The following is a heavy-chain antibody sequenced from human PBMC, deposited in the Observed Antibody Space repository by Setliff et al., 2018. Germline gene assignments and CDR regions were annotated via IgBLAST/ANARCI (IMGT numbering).Heavy chain of an antibody. CDR1: GYTFTGHY. Sequence: GASVKVSCKASGYTFTGHYIHWVRQAPGQGLEWVGGIVPLLGVANSAKQFLGRVTITADESTNTVYMELGGLKSDDTAVYYCAKSATAFFHFNFWGQGTLVTVSS. CDR2: IVPLLGVA. V-gene: IGHV1-69*10. D-gene: IGHD2-21*02. J-gene: IGHJ4*02. CDR3: AKSATAFFHFNF.